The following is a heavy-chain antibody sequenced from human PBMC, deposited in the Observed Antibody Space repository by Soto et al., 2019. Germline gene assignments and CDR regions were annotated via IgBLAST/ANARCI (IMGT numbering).Heavy chain of an antibody. CDR2: IYYSGST. Sequence: SETLSLTCTVSGGSISSYYWSWIRQPPGKGLEWIGYIYYSGSTNYNPSLKSRVTISVDTSKNQFSLKLSSVTAADTAVYYCARVKLVDTAMVRFDPWGQGTLVTVSS. D-gene: IGHD5-18*01. CDR1: GGSISSYY. V-gene: IGHV4-59*01. J-gene: IGHJ5*02. CDR3: ARVKLVDTAMVRFDP.